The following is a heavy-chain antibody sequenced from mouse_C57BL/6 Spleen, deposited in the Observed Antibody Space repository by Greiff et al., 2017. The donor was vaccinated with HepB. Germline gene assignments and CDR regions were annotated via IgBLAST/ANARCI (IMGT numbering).Heavy chain of an antibody. J-gene: IGHJ3*01. CDR3: ARSYGYEGFAY. CDR1: GYTFTSYW. D-gene: IGHD2-2*01. CDR2: IDPSDSYT. Sequence: QVHVKQPGAELVRPGTSVKLSCKASGYTFTSYWMHWVKQRPGQGLEWIGVIDPSDSYTNYNQKFKGKATLTVDTSSSTAYMQLSSLTSEDSAVYYCARSYGYEGFAYWGQGTLVTVSA. V-gene: IGHV1-59*01.